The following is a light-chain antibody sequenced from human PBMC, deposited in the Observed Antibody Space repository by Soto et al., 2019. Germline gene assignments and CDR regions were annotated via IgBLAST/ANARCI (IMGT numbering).Light chain of an antibody. V-gene: IGLV2-11*01. CDR1: SSDVGGYNY. J-gene: IGLJ3*02. CDR3: CSYAGSYTWV. Sequence: QSVLTQPPSASGSPGQSVTISCTGTSSDVGGYNYVSWHQQHPGKAPKVMIYDVSKRPSGVPDRFSGSKSGNTASLTISGLQAEDEADYYCCSYAGSYTWVFGGGTKVTVL. CDR2: DVS.